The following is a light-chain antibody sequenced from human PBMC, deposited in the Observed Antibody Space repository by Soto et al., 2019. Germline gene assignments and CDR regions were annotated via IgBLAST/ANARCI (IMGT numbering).Light chain of an antibody. V-gene: IGKV1-27*01. CDR3: QKYNSAPRT. CDR2: AAS. CDR1: QDINNY. Sequence: DIQMTQSPSSLSASVGDRVTITCRASQDINNYLAWYQEKPGKGPKLLIYAASTLQSGVPSRFSGGGSGTDFTLTIPTLQPEDVVMYFSQKYNSAPRTFGQGTRVEI. J-gene: IGKJ1*01.